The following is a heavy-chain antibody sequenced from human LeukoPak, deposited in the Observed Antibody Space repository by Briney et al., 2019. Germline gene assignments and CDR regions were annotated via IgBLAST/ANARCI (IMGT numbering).Heavy chain of an antibody. CDR1: GGSISSTSCY. V-gene: IGHV4-39*01. CDR3: ARLRIYCTGGTCYYYFDH. Sequence: SETLSLTCTVSGGSISSTSCYWGWFRQPPGKGLEWIGSIYYSGNTYYNPSLKSRVTISVDTSTSQFSLKLTSVTAADTAVYYCARLRIYCTGGTCYYYFDHWGQGTLVTVSS. J-gene: IGHJ4*02. D-gene: IGHD2-15*01. CDR2: IYYSGNT.